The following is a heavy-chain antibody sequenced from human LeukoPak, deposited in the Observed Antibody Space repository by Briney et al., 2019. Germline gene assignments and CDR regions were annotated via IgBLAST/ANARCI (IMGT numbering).Heavy chain of an antibody. CDR2: IYTSGST. CDR1: GGSISSYY. Sequence: SETPSLTCTVSGGSISSYYWSWIRQPAGKGLEWIGRIYTSGSTNYNPSLKSRVTMSVDTSKNHFSLKLSPVTAADTAVYYCAVNYGDDAFDIWGQGTMVTVSS. V-gene: IGHV4-4*07. D-gene: IGHD4-17*01. J-gene: IGHJ3*02. CDR3: AVNYGDDAFDI.